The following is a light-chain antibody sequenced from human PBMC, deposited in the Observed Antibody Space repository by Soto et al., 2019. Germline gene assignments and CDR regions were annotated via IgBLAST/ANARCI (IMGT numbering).Light chain of an antibody. Sequence: DIEVTQSPSSLSASVGDRVTVTCQISQYISIRLNWYQQKPGKAPKLLIYSASTLQSGVPSRFSGSRSETDFTLTISSLQPEDFATYDCQQTYSTPLTVGGGTKVEIK. CDR1: QYISIR. J-gene: IGKJ4*01. CDR3: QQTYSTPLT. V-gene: IGKV1-39*01. CDR2: SAS.